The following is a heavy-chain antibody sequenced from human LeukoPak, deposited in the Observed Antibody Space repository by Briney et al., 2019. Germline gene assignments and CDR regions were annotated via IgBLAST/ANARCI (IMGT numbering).Heavy chain of an antibody. J-gene: IGHJ4*02. CDR2: INPNSGGT. D-gene: IGHD2-15*01. CDR3: ASCSGGSCYFSFDY. V-gene: IGHV1-2*06. CDR1: GYTFTSYY. Sequence: ASVKVSCKASGYTFTSYYMHWVRQAPGQGLEWMGRINPNSGGTNYAQKFQGRVTMTRDTSISTAYMELSRLRSDDTAVYYCASCSGGSCYFSFDYWGQGTLVTVSS.